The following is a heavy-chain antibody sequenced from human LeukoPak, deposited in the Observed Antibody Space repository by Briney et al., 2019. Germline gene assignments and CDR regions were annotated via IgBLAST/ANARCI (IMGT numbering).Heavy chain of an antibody. CDR2: ISNSGNTI. J-gene: IGHJ4*02. Sequence: PGGSLRLSCAASGFTFSDSYMSWIRQAPGKGLEWVLCISNSGNTIYYADSVKGRFTISRDNAKNSLYLQMNSLRAEDTAVYYCARGVAAPGETIRVRYFDFWGQGTLVTVSS. CDR1: GFTFSDSY. V-gene: IGHV3-11*04. D-gene: IGHD2-15*01. CDR3: ARGVAAPGETIRVRYFDF.